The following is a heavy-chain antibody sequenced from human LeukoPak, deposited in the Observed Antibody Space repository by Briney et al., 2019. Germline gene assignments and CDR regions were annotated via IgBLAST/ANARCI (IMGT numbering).Heavy chain of an antibody. J-gene: IGHJ4*02. Sequence: ASVKVSCKASGYTFTGYYMHWVRQAPGQGLEWMGWINPNSGGTNYAQKFQGRVTMTRGTSISTVYMELSSLRSDDTAVYYCASHPPNSGYRHWGQGTLVTVSS. CDR1: GYTFTGYY. CDR2: INPNSGGT. CDR3: ASHPPNSGYRH. D-gene: IGHD5-12*01. V-gene: IGHV1-2*02.